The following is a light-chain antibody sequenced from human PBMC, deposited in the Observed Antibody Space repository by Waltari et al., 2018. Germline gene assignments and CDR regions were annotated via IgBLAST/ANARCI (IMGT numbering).Light chain of an antibody. V-gene: IGLV3-21*02. Sequence: SSELTQPPSVSVAPGQTARITVDADKLGSKNVHWSQHKPGQAPVLDVYDEGDRPPGIPGGFSGSNSGNTAALTISRVDAGDEAEYYCQVWDSGSNHYVFGTVTKVTVL. CDR3: QVWDSGSNHYV. J-gene: IGLJ1*01. CDR1: KLGSKN. CDR2: DEG.